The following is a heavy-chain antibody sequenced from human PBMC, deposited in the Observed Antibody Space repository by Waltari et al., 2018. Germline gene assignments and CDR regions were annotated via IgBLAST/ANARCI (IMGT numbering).Heavy chain of an antibody. D-gene: IGHD6-19*01. Sequence: QVQLVQSGAEVKKPGASVKVSCKVSGYTLTELSMHWVRQAPGKGLEWMGGFDPEDGETSYAQKCQGRVTMTEDTSTDTAYMELSSLRSEDTAVYYCATVKFGSGWYDFDYWGQGTLVTVSS. V-gene: IGHV1-24*01. J-gene: IGHJ4*02. CDR2: FDPEDGET. CDR1: GYTLTELS. CDR3: ATVKFGSGWYDFDY.